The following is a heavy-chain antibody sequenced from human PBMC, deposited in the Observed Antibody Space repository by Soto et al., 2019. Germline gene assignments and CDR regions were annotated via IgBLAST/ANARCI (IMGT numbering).Heavy chain of an antibody. CDR2: IVVGSGNT. D-gene: IGHD4-17*01. J-gene: IGHJ4*02. CDR3: AAVDYGGNRYYFDY. CDR1: GFTFTSSA. Sequence: SVKVSCKASGFTFTSSAMQWVRQARGQRLEWIGWIVVGSGNTNYAQKFQERVTITRDMSTSTAYMELSSLRSEDTAVYYCAAVDYGGNRYYFDYWGQGTLVTVSS. V-gene: IGHV1-58*02.